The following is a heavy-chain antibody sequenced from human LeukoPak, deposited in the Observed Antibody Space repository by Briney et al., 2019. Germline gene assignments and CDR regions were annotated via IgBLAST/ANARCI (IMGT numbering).Heavy chain of an antibody. V-gene: IGHV3-30-3*01. CDR3: ARLTYCGGDCPRAFDI. J-gene: IGHJ3*02. CDR2: ISYDGSNK. D-gene: IGHD2-21*02. CDR1: GFTFSSYA. Sequence: GGSLRLSCAASGFTFSSYAMHWVRQAPGKGLEWVAVISYDGSNKYYADSVKGRFTISRDNAKNSLYLQMNILRDEDTAVYYCARLTYCGGDCPRAFDIWGQGTMVTVSS.